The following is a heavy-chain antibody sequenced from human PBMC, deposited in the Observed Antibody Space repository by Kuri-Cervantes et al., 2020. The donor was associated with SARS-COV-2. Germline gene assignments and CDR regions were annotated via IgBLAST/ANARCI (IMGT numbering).Heavy chain of an antibody. V-gene: IGHV1-2*02. CDR3: ARDRGGFDI. Sequence: ASLMNSCNASGYTFTGNYMHWERQAPGQGLEWMGWINHNSGGTNYAQKFQGRVTMTGDTSISPAYMELSRLRSGDTAVYYCARDRGGFDIWGQGTMVTVSS. D-gene: IGHD4-23*01. CDR1: GYTFTGNY. J-gene: IGHJ3*02. CDR2: INHNSGGT.